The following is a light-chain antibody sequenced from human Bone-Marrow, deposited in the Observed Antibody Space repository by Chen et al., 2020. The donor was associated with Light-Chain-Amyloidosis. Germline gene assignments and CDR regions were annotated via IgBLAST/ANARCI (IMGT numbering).Light chain of an antibody. Sequence: DIVLTQSPDSLAVSLGERATINCKSSQTLFYSANNNNYLAWYQQKPRQPPKLLIYWASTRESGVPDRFGGSGSGTDFTLTISSLQAEDVAVYYCHQYYNTPWAFGQGTRVEIK. CDR1: QTLFYSANNNNY. CDR2: WAS. V-gene: IGKV4-1*01. CDR3: HQYYNTPWA. J-gene: IGKJ1*01.